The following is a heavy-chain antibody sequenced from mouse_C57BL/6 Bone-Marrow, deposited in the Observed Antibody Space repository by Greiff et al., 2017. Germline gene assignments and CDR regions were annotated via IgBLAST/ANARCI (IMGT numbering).Heavy chain of an antibody. CDR1: GYTFTSYW. CDR2: INPSSGYT. V-gene: IGHV1-7*01. J-gene: IGHJ2*01. D-gene: IGHD1-1*01. Sequence: QVQLQQSGAELAKPGASVKLSCKASGYTFTSYWMHWVKQRPGQGLEWIGYINPSSGYTKYNQKFKDKATLTADKSSSTAYMQLSSLTYEDSAVYYCARGVSTVVRPLDYWGQGATLTGSS. CDR3: ARGVSTVVRPLDY.